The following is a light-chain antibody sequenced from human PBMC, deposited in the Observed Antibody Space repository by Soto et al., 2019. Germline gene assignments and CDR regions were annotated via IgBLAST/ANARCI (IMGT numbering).Light chain of an antibody. CDR2: DTN. CDR1: SSNIGNNY. CDR3: ASWDSSLRAVV. J-gene: IGLJ2*01. V-gene: IGLV1-51*01. Sequence: QSVLTQPPSVSAAPAQTVTISCSGGSSNIGNNYVSWYQHVPGTAPKLLIFDTNKRPAGIPDRVSASKSGTSATLGITGLQTGEEGDYYCASWDSSLRAVVFGGGTKLTVL.